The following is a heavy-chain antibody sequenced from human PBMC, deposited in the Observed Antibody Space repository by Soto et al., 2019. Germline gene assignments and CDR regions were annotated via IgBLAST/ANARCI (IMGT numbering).Heavy chain of an antibody. Sequence: QVQLVESGGGVVQPGRSLRLSCAASGFTFSSYGMHWVRQAPGKGLEWVAVISYDGSNKYYADSVKGRFTISRDNSKNTLYLQMNSLRAEDTAVYYCAKERASGYFSGGSCYHFDYWGQGTLVTVSS. D-gene: IGHD2-15*01. J-gene: IGHJ4*02. V-gene: IGHV3-30*18. CDR3: AKERASGYFSGGSCYHFDY. CDR1: GFTFSSYG. CDR2: ISYDGSNK.